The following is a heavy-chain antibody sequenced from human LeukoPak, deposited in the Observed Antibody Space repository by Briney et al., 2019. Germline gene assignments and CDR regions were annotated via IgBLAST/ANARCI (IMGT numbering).Heavy chain of an antibody. CDR1: GGSISSYY. CDR3: ARGLYYDFWSGYNDAFDI. V-gene: IGHV4-4*07. J-gene: IGHJ3*02. CDR2: IYTSGST. Sequence: SETLSLTCTVSGGSISSYYWSWVRQPAGKGLEWIGRIYTSGSTNYNPSLKSRVTMSVDTSKNQFSLKLSSVTAADTAVYYCARGLYYDFWSGYNDAFDIWGQGTMVTVSS. D-gene: IGHD3-3*01.